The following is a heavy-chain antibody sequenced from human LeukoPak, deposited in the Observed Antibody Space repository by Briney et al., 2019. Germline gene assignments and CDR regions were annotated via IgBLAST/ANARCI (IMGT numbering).Heavy chain of an antibody. J-gene: IGHJ4*02. D-gene: IGHD2-15*01. CDR1: GFTFSSYS. Sequence: GGSLRLSCAASGFTFSSYSMNWVRQAPGKGLEWVSSISSSSSSYIYYADSVKGRFTISRDNAKNSLYLQMNSLRAEDTAVYYCARGQTHCSGGSCYFDYWGQGTLVTVSS. CDR2: ISSSSSSYI. V-gene: IGHV3-21*01. CDR3: ARGQTHCSGGSCYFDY.